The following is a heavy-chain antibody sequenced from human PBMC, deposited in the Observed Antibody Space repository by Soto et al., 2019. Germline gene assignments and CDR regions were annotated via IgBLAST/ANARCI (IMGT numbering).Heavy chain of an antibody. D-gene: IGHD6-6*01. CDR2: INPNNGDT. CDR1: GYTFTDYY. Sequence: ASVKVSCKASGYTFTDYYMHWLRQAPGQGLECMGWINPNNGDTNYAQKFQGRVTMTRDTSISTAYLEVSRLRSDDTAVYYCARSVSFITPRPDYWGQGTLVTVSS. CDR3: ARSVSFITPRPDY. J-gene: IGHJ4*02. V-gene: IGHV1-2*02.